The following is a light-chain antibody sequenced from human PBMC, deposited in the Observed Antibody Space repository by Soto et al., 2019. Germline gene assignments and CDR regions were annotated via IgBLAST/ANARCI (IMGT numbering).Light chain of an antibody. V-gene: IGLV3-21*02. CDR2: DDS. CDR1: NIGTKG. CDR3: QVWDSGGDPFV. J-gene: IGLJ1*01. Sequence: SYILTQPPSVSVAPGQTATITCGGYNIGTKGVHWYQQRPGQAPVLVVSDDSDRASGIPERFSGSNSGNMATLTISRAEAGDEADYYCQVWDSGGDPFVFGPGTKLTVL.